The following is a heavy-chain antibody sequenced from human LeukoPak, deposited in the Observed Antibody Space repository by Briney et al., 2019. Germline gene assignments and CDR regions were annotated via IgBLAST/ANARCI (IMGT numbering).Heavy chain of an antibody. CDR2: ISSSGSYT. CDR3: ARDRAGGSGSYSDY. J-gene: IGHJ4*02. D-gene: IGHD1-26*01. CDR1: GFTFSDYY. Sequence: GGSLRLSCAASGFTFSDYYMLWIRQAPGKGLEWVSYISSSGSYTHYADHVKGRVTISRDPATDSLSLPLNSLRAEATAVYYCARDRAGGSGSYSDYWGQGTLVTVSS. V-gene: IGHV3-11*06.